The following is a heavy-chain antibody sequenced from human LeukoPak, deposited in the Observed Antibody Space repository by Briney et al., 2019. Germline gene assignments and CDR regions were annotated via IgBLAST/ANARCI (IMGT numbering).Heavy chain of an antibody. J-gene: IGHJ4*02. D-gene: IGHD3-16*01. V-gene: IGHV3-53*01. CDR3: ASCSPGGGRPLCY. Sequence: PGGSLRLSCAASGFTVSSNYMSWVRQAPGKGLERVSVIYSGGSTYYADSVKGRFTISRDNSKNTLYLQMNSLRAEDTAVYYCASCSPGGGRPLCYWGQGTLVTVSS. CDR1: GFTVSSNY. CDR2: IYSGGST.